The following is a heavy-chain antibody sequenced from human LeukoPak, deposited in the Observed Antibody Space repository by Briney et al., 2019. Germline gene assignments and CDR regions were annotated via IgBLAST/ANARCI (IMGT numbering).Heavy chain of an antibody. Sequence: GGSLRLSCAASGFTFDDYAMHWARQAPGKGLEWVSGISWNSGSIGYADSVKGRFTISRDNAKNSLYLQMNSLRAEDTALYYCAKDLSSGWYAALDYWGQGTLVTVSS. J-gene: IGHJ4*02. CDR3: AKDLSSGWYAALDY. D-gene: IGHD6-19*01. V-gene: IGHV3-9*01. CDR2: ISWNSGSI. CDR1: GFTFDDYA.